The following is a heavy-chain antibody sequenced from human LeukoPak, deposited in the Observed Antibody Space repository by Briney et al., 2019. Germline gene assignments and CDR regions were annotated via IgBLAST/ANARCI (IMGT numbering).Heavy chain of an antibody. Sequence: ASVKVSCKASGYTFTSYDINWVRQATGQGLEWMGWMNPNSGNTGYAQKFQGRVTITRNTSISTAYMELSSLRSEDTAVYYCARGSILRFLEWLPPYNWFDPWGQETLVTVSS. CDR2: MNPNSGNT. CDR3: ARGSILRFLEWLPPYNWFDP. V-gene: IGHV1-8*03. J-gene: IGHJ5*02. D-gene: IGHD3-3*01. CDR1: GYTFTSYD.